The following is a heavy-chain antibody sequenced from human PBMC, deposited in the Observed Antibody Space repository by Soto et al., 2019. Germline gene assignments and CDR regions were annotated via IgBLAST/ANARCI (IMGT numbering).Heavy chain of an antibody. Sequence: GESLEISCXGSGYNFSTFWIGRVRQMPGKGLEWMGIIYPGDSETKYSPDYEGQDTISADRSTNTAYLQWRSLRASDTAMYYCARLGFPGAIYFDSWGLGTLVTVSS. V-gene: IGHV5-51*01. J-gene: IGHJ4*02. CDR3: ARLGFPGAIYFDS. CDR1: GYNFSTFW. CDR2: IYPGDSET.